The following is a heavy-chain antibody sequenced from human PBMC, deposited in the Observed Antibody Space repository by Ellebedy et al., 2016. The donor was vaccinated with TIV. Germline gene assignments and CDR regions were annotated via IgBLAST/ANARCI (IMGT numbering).Heavy chain of an antibody. CDR2: ISYHGTTT. CDR3: ATCSAEGSSYCYGMDV. V-gene: IGHV3-30*03. CDR1: GFAFSSYG. J-gene: IGHJ6*02. D-gene: IGHD3-3*01. Sequence: GESLKISCAASGFAFSSYGMHWVRQPPGEGLEWVAVISYHGTTTHYTDSVKGRFTIARDNFKNTLFLQMNSLEPEDTAVYYCATCSAEGSSYCYGMDVWGQGTTVTVSS.